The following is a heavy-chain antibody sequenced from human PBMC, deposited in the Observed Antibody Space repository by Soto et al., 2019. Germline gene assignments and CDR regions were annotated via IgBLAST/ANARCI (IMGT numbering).Heavy chain of an antibody. D-gene: IGHD2-2*01. V-gene: IGHV5-51*01. CDR3: ARPGYGSRTDCSDFDY. CDR2: IYPADSDT. J-gene: IGHJ4*02. CDR1: GYTFTSYW. Sequence: GESLKISCKGSGYTFTSYWIGWVRQTPGKGLEWMGIIYPADSDTTYSPSFQGQVTISADKSISTAYLQWSSLKASDTAIYYCARPGYGSRTDCSDFDYWGQGTQVTVSS.